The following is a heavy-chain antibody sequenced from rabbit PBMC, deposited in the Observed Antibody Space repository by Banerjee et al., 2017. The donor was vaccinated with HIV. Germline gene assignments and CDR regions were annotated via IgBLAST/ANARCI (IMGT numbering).Heavy chain of an antibody. CDR2: IYAGSTGST. J-gene: IGHJ4*01. D-gene: IGHD6-1*01. CDR1: GFSFSNNYY. CDR3: ARAAGYVGYGHAYFGL. Sequence: QSLEESGGDLVKPGASLTLTCTASGFSFSNNYYMCWVRQAPGKGLELIACIYAGSTGSTHYASWAKGRFTISRSTSQNTVDLKMTSLTAADTATYFCARAAGYVGYGHAYFGLWGPGTLVTVS. V-gene: IGHV1S40*01.